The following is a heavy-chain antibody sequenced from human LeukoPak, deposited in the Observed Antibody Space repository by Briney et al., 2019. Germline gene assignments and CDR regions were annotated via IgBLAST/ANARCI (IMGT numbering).Heavy chain of an antibody. CDR1: GFTFSSYG. D-gene: IGHD3-22*01. J-gene: IGHJ4*02. CDR3: AKDLSDYYDSSGYYYSGIDY. CDR2: ISGSGGST. Sequence: GRSLRLSCAASGFTFSSYGMHWVRQAPGKGLEWVSAISGSGGSTYYADSVKGRFTISRDNSKNTLYLQMNSLRAEDTAVYYCAKDLSDYYDSSGYYYSGIDYWGQGTLVTVSS. V-gene: IGHV3-23*01.